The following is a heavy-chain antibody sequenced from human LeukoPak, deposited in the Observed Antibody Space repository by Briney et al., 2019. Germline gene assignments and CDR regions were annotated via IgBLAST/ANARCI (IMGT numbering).Heavy chain of an antibody. Sequence: GSSVKVSCKASGGTFSSCAISWVRQAPGQGLEWMGGIIPIFGTANYAQKFQGRVTITADESTSTAYMELSSLRSEDTAVYYCAVKYGDYVDYYGMVVWGQGTTVTVSS. J-gene: IGHJ6*02. V-gene: IGHV1-69*01. CDR2: IIPIFGTA. CDR3: AVKYGDYVDYYGMVV. D-gene: IGHD4-17*01. CDR1: GGTFSSCA.